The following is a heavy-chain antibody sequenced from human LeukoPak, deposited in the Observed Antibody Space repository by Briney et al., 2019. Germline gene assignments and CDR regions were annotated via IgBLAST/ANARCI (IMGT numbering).Heavy chain of an antibody. CDR1: GFTFSNYA. J-gene: IGHJ4*01. CDR3: ARSSGGLFDY. D-gene: IGHD3-10*01. CDR2: ISSNGGST. Sequence: GSLRLSCAASGFTFSNYAMHWVCQAPGKGLEHVSAISSNGGSTYYADSVQGRFTISRDSSKNTLYLQMGSLRAEDMAVYYCARSSGGLFDYWGHGNLVSVSS. V-gene: IGHV3-64*02.